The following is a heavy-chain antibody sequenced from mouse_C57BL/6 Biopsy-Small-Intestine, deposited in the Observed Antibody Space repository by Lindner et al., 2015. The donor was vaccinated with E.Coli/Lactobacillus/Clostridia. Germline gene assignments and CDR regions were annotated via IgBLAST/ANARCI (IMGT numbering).Heavy chain of an antibody. CDR1: GHTFIAYH. CDR3: ARDFRSTMTDHYYSDS. V-gene: IGHV1-84*02. Sequence: PVKVSCKTSGHTFIAYHIHWVRQAPGQGLECMGRIDPDSGDTIYSENFHGRVTMTRDTSISTAYMELSGLRSDDTAMYYCARDFRSTMTDHYYSDSWGQGTLVTVSS. CDR2: IDPDSGDT. D-gene: IGHD1-1*01. J-gene: IGHJ4*01.